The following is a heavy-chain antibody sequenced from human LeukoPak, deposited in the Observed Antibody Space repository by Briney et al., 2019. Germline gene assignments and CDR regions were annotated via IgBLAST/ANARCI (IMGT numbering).Heavy chain of an antibody. V-gene: IGHV7-4-1*02. CDR3: GRGPGGFDP. CDR1: GGTFSSYA. CDR2: IDTNTGKP. J-gene: IGHJ5*02. Sequence: ASVKVSCKASGGTFSSYAISWVRQAPGQGLEWMGWIDTNTGKPMYAQGFTGRLVISLDTSVSTAYLQISTLRAEDTAVCYCGRGPGGFDPWGQGTLVTVSS. D-gene: IGHD3-10*01.